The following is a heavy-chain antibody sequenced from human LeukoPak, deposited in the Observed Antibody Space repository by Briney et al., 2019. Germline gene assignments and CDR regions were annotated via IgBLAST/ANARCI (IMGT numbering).Heavy chain of an antibody. V-gene: IGHV3-48*01. CDR3: AREYSSSSGKTLDS. Sequence: GGSLRLSCAASGFTFSNYGMNWVRQAPGKGLEWVSYLSSSRSTIYSADSVKGRFTISRDNAKNSLYLQMNSLRAEDTAVYYCAREYSSSSGKTLDSWGQGTLVTVSS. D-gene: IGHD6-6*01. CDR2: LSSSRSTI. CDR1: GFTFSNYG. J-gene: IGHJ4*02.